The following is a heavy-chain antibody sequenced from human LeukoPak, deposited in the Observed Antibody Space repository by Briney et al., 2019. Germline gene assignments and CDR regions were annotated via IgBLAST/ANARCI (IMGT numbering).Heavy chain of an antibody. V-gene: IGHV3-64*01. CDR3: ARDPGTTFYYYYMDV. CDR1: GFTFSSYA. CDR2: ISSNGGST. Sequence: GRSLRLSCAASGFTFSSYAMHWVRQAPGKGLEYVSAISSNGGSTYYANSVKGRFTISRDNSKNTLYLQMGSLRAEDMAVYYCARDPGTTFYYYYMDVWGKGTTVTVSS. J-gene: IGHJ6*03. D-gene: IGHD1-7*01.